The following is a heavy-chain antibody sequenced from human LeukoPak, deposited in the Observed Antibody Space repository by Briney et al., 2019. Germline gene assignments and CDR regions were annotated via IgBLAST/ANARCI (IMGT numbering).Heavy chain of an antibody. V-gene: IGHV1-3*01. CDR3: ARDVAAVAGQGYECFDY. CDR2: INAGNGNT. CDR1: GYTFTSYA. Sequence: ASVKVSCKASGYTFTSYAMHWVRQAPGQRLEWMGWINAGNGNTKYSQEFQGRVTITRDTSASTAYMELSSLRSDDTAVYYCARDVAAVAGQGYECFDYWGQGTLVTVSS. D-gene: IGHD6-19*01. J-gene: IGHJ4*02.